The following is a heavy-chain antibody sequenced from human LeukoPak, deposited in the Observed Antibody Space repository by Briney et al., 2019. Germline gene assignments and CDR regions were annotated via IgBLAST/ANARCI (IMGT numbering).Heavy chain of an antibody. CDR1: GFTFSSYS. Sequence: GGSLRLSCAASGFTFSSYSMNWARQAPGKGLEWVSSISSSSSYIYYADSVKGRFTISRDNAKNSLYLQMNSLRAEDTAVYYCARLGRGYFHDAFDIWGQGTMVTVSS. V-gene: IGHV3-21*01. CDR2: ISSSSSYI. J-gene: IGHJ3*02. D-gene: IGHD5-18*01. CDR3: ARLGRGYFHDAFDI.